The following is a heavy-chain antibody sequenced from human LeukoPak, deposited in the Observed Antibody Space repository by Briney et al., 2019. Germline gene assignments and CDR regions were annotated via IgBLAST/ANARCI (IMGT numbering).Heavy chain of an antibody. D-gene: IGHD1-1*01. CDR3: ARGLRGTDY. Sequence: ASVKFSCKASGYTFTSYGISWVRRATGQGLEWMGWMNPNSGNTGYAQKFQGRVTMTRNTSISTAYMELSSLRSEDTAVYYCARGLRGTDYWGQGTLVTVSS. CDR1: GYTFTSYG. CDR2: MNPNSGNT. J-gene: IGHJ4*02. V-gene: IGHV1-8*02.